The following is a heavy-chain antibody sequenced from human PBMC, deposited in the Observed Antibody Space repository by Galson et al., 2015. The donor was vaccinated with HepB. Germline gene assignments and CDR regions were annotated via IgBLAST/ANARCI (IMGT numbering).Heavy chain of an antibody. CDR1: GFTFGSYA. CDR3: AWTFYCDY. CDR2: ISSGGDKK. J-gene: IGHJ4*02. Sequence: SLRLSCAVSGFTFGSYAFLWVRQAPGKGLEWLAVISSGGDKKYYADSVKGRFAISRDNSKNTLYMQMDSLRPEDAAVYYCAWTFYCDYWGQGTLVTVSS. D-gene: IGHD3/OR15-3a*01. V-gene: IGHV3-30*09.